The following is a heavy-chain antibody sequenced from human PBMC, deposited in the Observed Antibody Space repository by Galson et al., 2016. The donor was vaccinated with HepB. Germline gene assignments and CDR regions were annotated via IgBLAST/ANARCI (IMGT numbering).Heavy chain of an antibody. CDR3: TTWLSHHFDY. Sequence: SLRLSCAASGFTFRNYALSWVRRAPGKGLEWVSHIDGPTPNTNHEDSVRGRFSIYRDNSRDTLYLQMDSLTAEDSAIYYCTTWLSHHFDYWGQGTRVTVSS. CDR1: GFTFRNYA. CDR2: IDGPTPNT. V-gene: IGHV3-23*01. D-gene: IGHD6-19*01. J-gene: IGHJ4*02.